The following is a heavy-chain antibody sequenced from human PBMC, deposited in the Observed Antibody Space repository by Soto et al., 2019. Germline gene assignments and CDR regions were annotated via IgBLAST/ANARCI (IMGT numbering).Heavy chain of an antibody. CDR1: GDTFSSYT. CDR2: VIPVLGVT. CDR3: ARRRYCGADCYSQYYYGMDI. D-gene: IGHD2-21*02. V-gene: IGHV1-69*02. Sequence: QAQLVQSGAELKKPGSSVKVSCRSGGDTFSSYTVSWVRQAPGQGLEWMGRVIPVLGVTNYARKFQGRVSITAEKSTSTAYLELRSLTSGDSGVYYCARRRYCGADCYSQYYYGMDIWGQGTTVTVSS. J-gene: IGHJ6*02.